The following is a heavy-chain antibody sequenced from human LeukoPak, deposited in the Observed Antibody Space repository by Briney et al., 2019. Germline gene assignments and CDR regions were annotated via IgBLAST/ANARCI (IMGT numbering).Heavy chain of an antibody. CDR1: GGSISSSSYY. CDR2: IYYSGST. Sequence: SETLSLTCTVSGGSISSSSYYWGWIRQPPGKGLEWIGSIYYSGSTYYNPSLKSRVTISVDTSKNQFSLKLSSVTAADTAVYYCARDASDYGGNTKGFDYWGQGTLVTVSS. V-gene: IGHV4-39*07. CDR3: ARDASDYGGNTKGFDY. D-gene: IGHD4-23*01. J-gene: IGHJ4*02.